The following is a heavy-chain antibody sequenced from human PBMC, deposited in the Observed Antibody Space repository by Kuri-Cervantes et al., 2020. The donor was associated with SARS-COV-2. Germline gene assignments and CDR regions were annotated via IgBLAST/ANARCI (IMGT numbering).Heavy chain of an antibody. V-gene: IGHV4-39*01. D-gene: IGHD2-15*01. Sequence: SETLSLTCTVSGGSISSSSYYWGWIRQPPGKGLEWIGSIYYSGSTYYNPSLKSRVTISVDTSKNQFSLKLSSVTAADTAVYYCARQEVVAATNWFDPWGQGTLVTSPQ. J-gene: IGHJ5*02. CDR1: GGSISSSSYY. CDR3: ARQEVVAATNWFDP. CDR2: IYYSGST.